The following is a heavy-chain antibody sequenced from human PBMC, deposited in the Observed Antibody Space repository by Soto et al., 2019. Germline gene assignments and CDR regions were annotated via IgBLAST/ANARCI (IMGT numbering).Heavy chain of an antibody. D-gene: IGHD1-26*01. CDR3: ARYSGSYLSRDYHFDY. CDR1: GDSVSSNSAA. J-gene: IGHJ4*02. CDR2: TYYRSKWYN. Sequence: SQTLSLTCAISGDSVSSNSAAWNWIRQSPSRGLEWLGRTYYRSKWYNDCAVSVKSRITINPDTSKNQFSLQLNSVTPEDTAVYYCARYSGSYLSRDYHFDYWGQGTLVTVSS. V-gene: IGHV6-1*01.